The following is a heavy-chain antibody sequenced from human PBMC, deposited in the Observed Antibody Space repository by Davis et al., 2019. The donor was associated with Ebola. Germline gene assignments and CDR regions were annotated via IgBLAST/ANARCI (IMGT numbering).Heavy chain of an antibody. CDR1: GYTFTSYD. Sequence: ASVKVSCKASGYTFTSYDINWVRQATGQGLEWMGWMNPNSGNTGYAQKLQGRVTMTTDTSTSTAYMELRSLRPDDTAVYYCAREGQRAVDYWGQGTLVTVSS. D-gene: IGHD6-25*01. CDR2: MNPNSGNT. V-gene: IGHV1-8*02. J-gene: IGHJ4*02. CDR3: AREGQRAVDY.